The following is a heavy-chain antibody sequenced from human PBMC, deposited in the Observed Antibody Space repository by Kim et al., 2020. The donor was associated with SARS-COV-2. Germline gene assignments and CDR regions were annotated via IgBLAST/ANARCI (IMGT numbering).Heavy chain of an antibody. Sequence: SYAQKFQGRVTMTRDTSTSTVYMELSSLRSEDTAVYYCARGPMVSGPFDYWGQGTLVTVSS. CDR3: ARGPMVSGPFDY. J-gene: IGHJ4*02. D-gene: IGHD6-19*01. V-gene: IGHV1-46*01.